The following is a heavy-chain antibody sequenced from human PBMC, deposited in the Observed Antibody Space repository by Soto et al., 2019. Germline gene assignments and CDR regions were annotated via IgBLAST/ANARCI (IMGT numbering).Heavy chain of an antibody. Sequence: EEQLGESGGGLVQPGGSLKLSCAASGFTLSGSAIHWVRQASGKGLEWVGRIRSKANNYATAYAASVKGRFTISRDDSDNTAYLQMNSLKTEDTAVYYCTRPSEDRSGYDWFFELWGRGTLVTVSS. CDR3: TRPSEDRSGYDWFFEL. D-gene: IGHD3-22*01. J-gene: IGHJ2*01. V-gene: IGHV3-73*02. CDR2: IRSKANNYAT. CDR1: GFTLSGSA.